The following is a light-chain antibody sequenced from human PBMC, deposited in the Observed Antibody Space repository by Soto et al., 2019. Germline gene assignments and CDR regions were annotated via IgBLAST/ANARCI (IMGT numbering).Light chain of an antibody. J-gene: IGKJ5*01. Sequence: IQMTQSQSSLSASVGDRFTISCRASQSISSYLNWYQQKPGKAPKLLSNAASSLQSGVPSRCSGSGSGTEFTLTISALQPEDFATYFCQQSYVSPRTFGQGTRLEIK. CDR3: QQSYVSPRT. CDR2: AAS. V-gene: IGKV1-39*01. CDR1: QSISSY.